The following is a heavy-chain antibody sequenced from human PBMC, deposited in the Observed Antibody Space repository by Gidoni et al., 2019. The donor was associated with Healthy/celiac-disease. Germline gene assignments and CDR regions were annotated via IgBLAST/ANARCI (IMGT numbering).Heavy chain of an antibody. V-gene: IGHV3-23*01. J-gene: IGHJ4*02. Sequence: EVQLLESGGGLVQPGGSLRLSCAASGFTFSSYAMSWVRQAQGKGLEWVSAISGSGGSTYYADSVKGRFTISRDNSKNTLYLQMNSLRAEDTAVYYCAKISDVDYSNYGDDYWGQGTLVTVSS. CDR1: GFTFSSYA. CDR2: ISGSGGST. D-gene: IGHD4-4*01. CDR3: AKISDVDYSNYGDDY.